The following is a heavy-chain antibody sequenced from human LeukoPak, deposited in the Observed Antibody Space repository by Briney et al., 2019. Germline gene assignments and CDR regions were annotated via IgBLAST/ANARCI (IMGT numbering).Heavy chain of an antibody. D-gene: IGHD5-12*01. CDR2: ISSSGGNT. CDR1: GFTFTDSA. V-gene: IGHV3-23*01. CDR3: AKWGGYAPLDS. Sequence: TGGSLRLSCAASGFTFTDSAMTWVRQPPGKGLEWVSAISSSGGNTIYIDSVKDRYTISRDNSKNTLYLQMNSLRAEDSAIYYCAKWGGYAPLDSWGQGTLVTVSS. J-gene: IGHJ4*02.